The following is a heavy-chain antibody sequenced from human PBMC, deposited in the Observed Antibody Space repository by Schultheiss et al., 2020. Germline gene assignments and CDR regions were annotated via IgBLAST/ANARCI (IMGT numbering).Heavy chain of an antibody. J-gene: IGHJ4*02. CDR2: INHSGST. CDR1: GGSFSGYY. CDR3: ARRVGEILWFREGYFDY. Sequence: SATMSLTCAVYGGSFSGYYWSWIRQPPGKGLEWIGEINHSGSTNYNPSLKSRVTISVDTSKNQFSLKLSSVTAADTAVYYCARRVGEILWFREGYFDYWGQGTLVTVAS. D-gene: IGHD3-10*01. V-gene: IGHV4-34*01.